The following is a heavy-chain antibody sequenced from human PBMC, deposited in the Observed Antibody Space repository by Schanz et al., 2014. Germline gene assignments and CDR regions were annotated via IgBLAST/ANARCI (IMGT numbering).Heavy chain of an antibody. V-gene: IGHV3-33*01. CDR2: LWHDGSKK. Sequence: QVQLVESGGGVVQPGRSLRLSCVASGFTFSSYDVFWVRQAPGKGLEWVAILWHDGSKKYYADSVKGRFTVSKANSKNTLYLQSNSLTAEDAAVYYGARDFHGYVPHLDYWGQGALVIVSS. D-gene: IGHD5-12*01. CDR1: GFTFSSYD. CDR3: ARDFHGYVPHLDY. J-gene: IGHJ4*02.